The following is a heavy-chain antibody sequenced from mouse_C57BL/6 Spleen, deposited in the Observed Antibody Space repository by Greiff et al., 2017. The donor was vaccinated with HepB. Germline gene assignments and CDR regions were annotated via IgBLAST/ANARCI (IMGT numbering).Heavy chain of an antibody. CDR1: GYSFTDYN. J-gene: IGHJ1*03. V-gene: IGHV1-39*01. D-gene: IGHD1-1*01. CDR3: VKGTTVADSYWYFDV. Sequence: VHVKQSGPELVKPGASVKISCKASGYSFTDYNMNWVKQSNGKSLEWIGVINPNYGTTSYNQKFKGKATLTVDQSSSTAYMQLNSLTSEDSAVYYCVKGTTVADSYWYFDVWGTGTTVTVSS. CDR2: INPNYGTT.